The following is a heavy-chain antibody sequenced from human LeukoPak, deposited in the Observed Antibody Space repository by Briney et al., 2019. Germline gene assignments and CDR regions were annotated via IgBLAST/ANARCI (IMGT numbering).Heavy chain of an antibody. CDR2: IRGSGGST. Sequence: GSLRLSCAASGFTFSSHAMTWVRQAPGKGLEWVSAIRGSGGSTYYADSVKGRFTISRDNSKNTLHLQMNSLRAEDTAVYYCAKAKWELYYYALDVWGQGTTVTVSS. D-gene: IGHD1-26*01. CDR3: AKAKWELYYYALDV. CDR1: GFTFSSHA. J-gene: IGHJ6*02. V-gene: IGHV3-23*01.